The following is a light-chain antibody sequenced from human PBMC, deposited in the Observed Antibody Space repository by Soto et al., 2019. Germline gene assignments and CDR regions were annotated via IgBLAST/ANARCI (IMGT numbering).Light chain of an antibody. CDR2: GAF. V-gene: IGKV3-15*01. CDR1: QSVSSN. CDR3: QQYNDWPLT. J-gene: IGKJ1*01. Sequence: EIVITQSPVTLSVSPGERATLSFRASQSVSSNLAWYQQKPGQAPSLLIYGAFTRATGIPARFSGTGSGTEFTLTISSLQSEDFALYYCQQYNDWPLTFGQGTKVDIK.